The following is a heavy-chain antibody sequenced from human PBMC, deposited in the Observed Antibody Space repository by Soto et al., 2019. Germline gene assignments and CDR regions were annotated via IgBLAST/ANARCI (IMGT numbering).Heavy chain of an antibody. Sequence: EVQVLESGGGLVQPGGSLRLSCAASGFTFYYYAMSWVRQAPGRGLEWVSTISGFGDSIYYADSVKARFTISRDNSRSTLYLQMTILTADDTAVYYCAKSGLNGSIFFDYRDLGTLVTVSS. CDR2: ISGFGDSI. J-gene: IGHJ4*02. V-gene: IGHV3-23*01. CDR3: AKSGLNGSIFFDY. CDR1: GFTFYYYA. D-gene: IGHD2-8*01.